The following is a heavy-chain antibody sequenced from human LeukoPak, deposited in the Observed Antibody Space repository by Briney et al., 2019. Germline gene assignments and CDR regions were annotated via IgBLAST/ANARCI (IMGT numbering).Heavy chain of an antibody. D-gene: IGHD3-10*01. CDR3: ARGRDWYYYGSGSRGLYYFDY. V-gene: IGHV4-39*01. J-gene: IGHJ4*02. CDR2: IDKGGST. Sequence: PSETLSLTCSVSGGSISSSRYYWGWIRQPPGKGLEWIGSIDKGGSTSYNPSLRSRVTISVDTSKNQFSLNLISVTAADTAVYYCARGRDWYYYGSGSRGLYYFDYWGQGTLVTVSS. CDR1: GGSISSSRYY.